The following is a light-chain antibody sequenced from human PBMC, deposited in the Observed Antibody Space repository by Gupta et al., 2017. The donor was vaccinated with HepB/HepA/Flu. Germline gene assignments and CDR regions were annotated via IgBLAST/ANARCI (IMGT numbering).Light chain of an antibody. CDR1: QRVSSRY. J-gene: IGKJ1*01. Sequence: IVFTHSPVTVFLCPGERANRSCSARQRVSSRYLAWYQQKPGQAPRPLIYGASSRANGFPDRFSGSGSGTEFTLTISRLEPEDFAAYYCQQESSSPRTFGQGTXVEIK. CDR2: GAS. CDR3: QQESSSPRT. V-gene: IGKV3-20*01.